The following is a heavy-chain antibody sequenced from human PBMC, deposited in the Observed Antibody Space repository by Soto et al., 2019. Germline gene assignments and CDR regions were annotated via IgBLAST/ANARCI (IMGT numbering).Heavy chain of an antibody. Sequence: PSETLSLTCTVSGGSISSTNWWSWVRQPPGKGLEWIGEIYHSGDTSYNPSLKSRFTISRDNAKNSLYLQMNSLRAEDTAVYYCAKCGKYADFDYWGQGTLVTVSS. CDR1: GGSISSTNW. CDR3: AKCGKYADFDY. V-gene: IGHV4-4*02. CDR2: IYHSGDT. J-gene: IGHJ4*02. D-gene: IGHD1-26*01.